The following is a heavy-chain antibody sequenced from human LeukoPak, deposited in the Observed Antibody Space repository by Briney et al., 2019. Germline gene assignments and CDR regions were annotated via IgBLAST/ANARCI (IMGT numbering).Heavy chain of an antibody. CDR2: IYTSGST. V-gene: IGHV4-4*07. CDR1: CGSISSYY. J-gene: IGHJ4*02. D-gene: IGHD2-8*01. Sequence: PSETLSLTCTVSCGSISSYYWSWIRQPAGKGLEWIGRIYTSGSTNYNPSLKSRVTMSVDTSKNQFSLKLSSVTAADTAVYYCARELYAIRGGYYFDYWGQGTLVTVSS. CDR3: ARELYAIRGGYYFDY.